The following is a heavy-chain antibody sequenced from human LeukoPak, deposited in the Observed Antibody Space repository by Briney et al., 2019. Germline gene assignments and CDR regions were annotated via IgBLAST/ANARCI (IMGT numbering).Heavy chain of an antibody. CDR3: ARDAALWSYGMDV. D-gene: IGHD2-21*01. V-gene: IGHV3-7*01. CDR1: GFTFSSYC. Sequence: GGSLRLSCAASGFTFSSYCMSWVRQAPGKGLEWVANIKQDGSEKYYVDSVQGRFTISRDNAKNSLYLQMNSLRAEDTAVYYCARDAALWSYGMDVWGQGTTVTVSS. J-gene: IGHJ6*02. CDR2: IKQDGSEK.